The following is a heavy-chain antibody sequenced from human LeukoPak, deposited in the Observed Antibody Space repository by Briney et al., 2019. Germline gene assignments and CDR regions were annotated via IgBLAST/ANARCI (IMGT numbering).Heavy chain of an antibody. CDR2: ISYDGSNK. CDR1: GYTFSSYA. D-gene: IGHD6-19*01. V-gene: IGHV3-30-3*01. CDR3: AKAPSSGWYLPFDY. J-gene: IGHJ4*02. Sequence: GGSLRLSCAASGYTFSSYAMHWVRQAPGKGLEWVAVISYDGSNKYYADSVKGRFTISRDNSKNTLYLQMNSLRAEDTAIYYCAKAPSSGWYLPFDYWGQGTLVTVSS.